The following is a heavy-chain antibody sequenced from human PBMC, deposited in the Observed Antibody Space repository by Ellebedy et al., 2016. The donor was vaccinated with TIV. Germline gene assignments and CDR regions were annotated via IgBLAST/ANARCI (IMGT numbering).Heavy chain of an antibody. CDR1: GGTFSSYA. CDR3: ARDVAAAGSGH. CDR2: FIPILNIA. J-gene: IGHJ4*02. D-gene: IGHD6-13*01. V-gene: IGHV1-69*04. Sequence: AASVKVSCKASGGTFSSYAINWVRQAPGQGLAWMGRFIPILNIANYAQKLQGRVTITADKSTSTAYMELSSLRSEDTAVYYCARDVAAAGSGHWGQGTLVTVSS.